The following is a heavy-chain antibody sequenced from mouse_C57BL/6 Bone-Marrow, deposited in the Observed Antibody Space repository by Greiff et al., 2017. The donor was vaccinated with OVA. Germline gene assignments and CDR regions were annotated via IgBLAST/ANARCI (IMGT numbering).Heavy chain of an antibody. CDR2: ISNGGGST. Sequence: EVQLVESGGGLVQPGGSLKLSCAASGFTFSDYYMYWVRQTPEKRLEWVAYISNGGGSTYYPDTVKGRFTISRDNAKNTLYLQMSRLKSEDTAMYYCARRGYYDYDDYAMDYWGQGTSVTVSS. J-gene: IGHJ4*01. V-gene: IGHV5-12*01. CDR3: ARRGYYDYDDYAMDY. D-gene: IGHD2-4*01. CDR1: GFTFSDYY.